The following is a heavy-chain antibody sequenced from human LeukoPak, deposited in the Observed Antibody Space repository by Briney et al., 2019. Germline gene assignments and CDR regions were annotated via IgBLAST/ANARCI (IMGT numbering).Heavy chain of an antibody. CDR2: IYYSGST. J-gene: IGHJ4*02. Sequence: KPSETLSLTCTVSGGSISSYYWSWIRQPPGKGLEWIGYIYYSGSTNYNPSLKSRVTISVDTSKNQFSLKLSSVTAADTAVYYCATVGANKDYWGQGTLITVSS. CDR3: ATVGANKDY. D-gene: IGHD1/OR15-1a*01. CDR1: GGSISSYY. V-gene: IGHV4-59*01.